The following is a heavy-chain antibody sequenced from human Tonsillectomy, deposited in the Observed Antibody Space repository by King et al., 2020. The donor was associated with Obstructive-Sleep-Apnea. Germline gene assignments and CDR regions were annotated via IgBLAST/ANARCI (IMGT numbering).Heavy chain of an antibody. CDR3: ARDPSTVDSDGFRHDTFDI. D-gene: IGHD3-22*01. Sequence: VQLQESGPGLVKPSQTLSLTCTVSGGSVSGAYFWNWIRQHPGKGLEWMGYIHYSGSTFYSPSLTGRVTMSVDTSKNQFSLNLTSVTAADTAVYYCARDPSTVDSDGFRHDTFDIWGQGTMVTVSS. V-gene: IGHV4-31*03. CDR2: IHYSGST. J-gene: IGHJ3*02. CDR1: GGSVSGAYF.